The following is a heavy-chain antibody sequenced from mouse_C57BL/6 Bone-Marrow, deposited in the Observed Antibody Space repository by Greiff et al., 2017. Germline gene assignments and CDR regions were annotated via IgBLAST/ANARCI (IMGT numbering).Heavy chain of an antibody. Sequence: VQLQQSGAELVRPGASVTLSCKASGYTFTDYEMHWVKQTPVHGLEWIGAIDPETGGTAYNQKFKGKAILTADKSSSTAYMELRSLTSEDSAVYYCTRSDDGYYGFAYWGKGTLVTVSA. CDR3: TRSDDGYYGFAY. CDR1: GYTFTDYE. J-gene: IGHJ3*01. CDR2: IDPETGGT. V-gene: IGHV1-15*01. D-gene: IGHD2-3*01.